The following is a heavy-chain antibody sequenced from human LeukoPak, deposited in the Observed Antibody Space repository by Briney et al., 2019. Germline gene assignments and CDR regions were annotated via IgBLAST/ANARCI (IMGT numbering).Heavy chain of an antibody. CDR2: IYSGGGT. Sequence: GGSLRLSCAASGFTVSSNHMSWVRQAPGKGLEWVSVIYSGGGTDYADSVKGRFTISRDNLKNTLYLQMNSLRAEDTAVYYCARGPAGYNWGQGTLVTFSS. J-gene: IGHJ4*02. CDR1: GFTVSSNH. V-gene: IGHV3-53*01. CDR3: ARGPAGYN. D-gene: IGHD1-1*01.